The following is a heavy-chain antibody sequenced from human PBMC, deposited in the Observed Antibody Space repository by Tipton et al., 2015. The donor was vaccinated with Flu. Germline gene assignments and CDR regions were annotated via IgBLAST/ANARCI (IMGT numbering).Heavy chain of an antibody. CDR2: INQSGST. D-gene: IGHD3-10*01. CDR1: GGSFSGYY. V-gene: IGHV4-34*01. Sequence: GLVKPSETLSLTCAVYGGSFSGYYWSWIRQPPGKGLEWIGEINQSGSTNYHPSLKSRVTISVDTSKNQFSPKLSSVTAADTAAYYCARGQGLGSGSTPTGYWGQGTLVTVSS. CDR3: ARGQGLGSGSTPTGY. J-gene: IGHJ4*02.